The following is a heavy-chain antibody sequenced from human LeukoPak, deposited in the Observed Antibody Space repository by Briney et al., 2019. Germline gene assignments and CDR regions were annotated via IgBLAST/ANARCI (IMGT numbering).Heavy chain of an antibody. CDR1: GGTFSSYA. J-gene: IGHJ3*02. D-gene: IGHD3-9*01. V-gene: IGHV7-4-1*02. Sequence: ASVKVSCKASGGTFSSYAISWVRQAPGQGLEWMGWINTNTGNPTYAQGFTGRFVFSLDTSVSTAYLQISSLKAEDTAVYYCAREDLTGYYHDAFDIWGQGTMVTVSS. CDR3: AREDLTGYYHDAFDI. CDR2: INTNTGNP.